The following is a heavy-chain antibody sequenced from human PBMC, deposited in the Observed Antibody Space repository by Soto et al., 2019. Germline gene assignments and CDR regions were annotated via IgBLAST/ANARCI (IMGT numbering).Heavy chain of an antibody. CDR3: ARPNDFWSYSNYYYYGMDV. CDR2: ISAYNGNT. J-gene: IGHJ6*02. Sequence: ASVKVSCKASGYTFTSYGISWVRQAPGQGLEWMGWISAYNGNTNYAQKLQGRVTMTTDTSTSTAYMELRSLRSDDTAVYYCARPNDFWSYSNYYYYGMDVWGQGTTVTVSS. CDR1: GYTFTSYG. D-gene: IGHD3-3*01. V-gene: IGHV1-18*04.